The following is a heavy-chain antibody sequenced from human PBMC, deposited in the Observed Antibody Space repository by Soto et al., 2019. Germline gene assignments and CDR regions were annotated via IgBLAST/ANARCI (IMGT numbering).Heavy chain of an antibody. J-gene: IGHJ4*02. Sequence: QVQLVESGGGVVQPGGSLTLSCAASRFTFSNYGMHWVRQAPGEGLEWVAVISYDGTNHYYADPVRGRFTLSRDNSKNTLYLHMDRLTSDDTAVYYCASDTKTGVVVPGAPKYWGQGTLVAVSS. V-gene: IGHV3-30*03. CDR2: ISYDGTNH. CDR3: ASDTKTGVVVPGAPKY. D-gene: IGHD2-2*01. CDR1: RFTFSNYG.